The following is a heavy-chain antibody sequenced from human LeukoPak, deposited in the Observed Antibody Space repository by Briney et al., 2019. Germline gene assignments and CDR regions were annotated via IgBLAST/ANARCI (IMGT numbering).Heavy chain of an antibody. V-gene: IGHV1-24*01. CDR2: FDPEDGET. CDR1: GYTLTELS. D-gene: IGHD2-2*01. Sequence: ASVKVSCKVSGYTLTELSMHWVRQAPGKGLEWMGGFDPEDGETIYAQKFQGRVTMTEDTSTDTAYMELSSLRSEDTAVYYCATVTQVPAGWDYWRQGTLVTVSS. CDR3: ATVTQVPAGWDY. J-gene: IGHJ4*02.